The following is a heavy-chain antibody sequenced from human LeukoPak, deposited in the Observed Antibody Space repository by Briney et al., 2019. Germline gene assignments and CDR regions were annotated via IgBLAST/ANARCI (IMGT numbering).Heavy chain of an antibody. D-gene: IGHD3-10*01. Sequence: GGSLRLSCAASGFTFSNYNMNWVRQAPGKGLEWVSSISSSTRNINYVDSVKGRFTISRDNAKNSLYLQMNGLRAEDTAVYYCVRVSLGNDYGSGSYDYWGQGTLVTVSS. CDR2: ISSSTRNI. J-gene: IGHJ4*02. CDR1: GFTFSNYN. V-gene: IGHV3-21*01. CDR3: VRVSLGNDYGSGSYDY.